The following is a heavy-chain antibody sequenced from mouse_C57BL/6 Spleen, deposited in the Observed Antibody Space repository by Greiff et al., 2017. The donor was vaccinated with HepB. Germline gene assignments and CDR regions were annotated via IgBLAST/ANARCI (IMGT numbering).Heavy chain of an antibody. D-gene: IGHD2-5*01. J-gene: IGHJ4*01. CDR1: GFTFSDYY. V-gene: IGHV5-16*01. Sequence: EVKLMESEGGLVQPGSSMKLSCTASGFTFSDYYMAWVRQVPEKGLEWVANINYDGSSTYYLDSLKSRFIISRDNAKNILYLQMSSLKSEDTATYYCARNYYSNSYAMDYWGQGTSVTVSS. CDR2: INYDGSST. CDR3: ARNYYSNSYAMDY.